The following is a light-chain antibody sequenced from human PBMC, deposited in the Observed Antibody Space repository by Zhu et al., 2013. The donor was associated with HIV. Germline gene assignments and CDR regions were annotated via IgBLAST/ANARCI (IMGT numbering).Light chain of an antibody. J-gene: IGKJ5*01. CDR3: QQYNSFPFT. CDR1: QDISNY. V-gene: IGKV1-16*01. Sequence: DIQMTQSPSSLSASVGDRVTITCRATQDISNYVAWFQQKPGKAPESLIYTASRLESGVPSRFSGRGSGTDFTLTISSLQPEDFATYYCQQYNSFPFTFGPRDTTGDET. CDR2: TAS.